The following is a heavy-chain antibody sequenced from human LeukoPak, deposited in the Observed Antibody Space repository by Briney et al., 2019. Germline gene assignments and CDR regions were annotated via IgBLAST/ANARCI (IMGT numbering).Heavy chain of an antibody. CDR2: FDPEDGET. CDR1: GYTLTELS. Sequence: GASVKVSCKVSGYTLTELSMHWVRQAPGKGLEWMGGFDPEDGETIYAQKFQGRVTMTEDTSTDTAYMELSSLRSEDTAVYYCATPLGYSGSYSAFDIWGQGTMVTVSS. J-gene: IGHJ3*02. CDR3: ATPLGYSGSYSAFDI. D-gene: IGHD1-26*01. V-gene: IGHV1-24*01.